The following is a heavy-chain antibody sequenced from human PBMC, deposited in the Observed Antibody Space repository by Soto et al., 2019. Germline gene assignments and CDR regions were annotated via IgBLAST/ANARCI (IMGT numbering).Heavy chain of an antibody. CDR2: IIPILGIA. V-gene: IGHV1-69*04. CDR1: GGTFSSYT. J-gene: IGHJ3*02. CDR3: ARDRGVINYGAFDI. D-gene: IGHD3-10*01. Sequence: SVKVSCKASGGTFSSYTISWVRQAPGQGLEWMGRIIPILGIANYAQKFQGRVTITADKSTSTAYMELSSLRSEDTAVYYCARDRGVINYGAFDIWGHGTMVTVSS.